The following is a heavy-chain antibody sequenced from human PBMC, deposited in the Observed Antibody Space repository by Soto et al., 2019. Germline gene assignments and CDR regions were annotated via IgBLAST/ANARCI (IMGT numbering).Heavy chain of an antibody. CDR3: AGEREGVDTFDI. V-gene: IGHV3-33*01. CDR2: VWYDGTGQ. J-gene: IGHJ3*02. Sequence: ESGGGVVQPGRSLRLSCETSGFIFSKCGMHWVRQAPGKGLEWVAVVWYDGTGQYYADSVKGRFTISRDNSRNTLYLQMNSLRVEDTAVYYCAGEREGVDTFDIWGRGTVVTVSS. CDR1: GFIFSKCG.